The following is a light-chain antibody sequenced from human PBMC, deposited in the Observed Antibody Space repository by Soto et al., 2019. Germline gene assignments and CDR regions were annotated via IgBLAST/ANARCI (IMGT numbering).Light chain of an antibody. CDR1: NVGSKN. V-gene: IGLV3-21*02. J-gene: IGLJ3*02. CDR3: QVWDNTDEHPRVV. CDR2: ADS. Sequence: SYVLTQPRSVSVAPGQTATITCGGNNVGSKNMYWYRQRPGRAPVLVVYADSDRPSGIPERFSGSNSGSTATLTINRVEAGDEADYFCQVWDNTDEHPRVVFGGGTKVTVL.